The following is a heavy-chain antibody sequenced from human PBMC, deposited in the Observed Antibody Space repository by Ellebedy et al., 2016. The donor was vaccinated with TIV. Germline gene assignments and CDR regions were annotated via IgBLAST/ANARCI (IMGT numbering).Heavy chain of an antibody. J-gene: IGHJ6*03. D-gene: IGHD2-21*02. CDR3: AREQVEVVTVDDHYYYMDV. CDR1: GGSISTHY. V-gene: IGHV4-59*11. Sequence: MPSETLSLTCTVSGGSISTHYWTWFRQPPGKGLEWIGYIYYSGSTSYNPSLKSRVTISIDSSKNQFSLRLRSVTAADTAVYYCAREQVEVVTVDDHYYYMDVWGKGTTVTVSS. CDR2: IYYSGST.